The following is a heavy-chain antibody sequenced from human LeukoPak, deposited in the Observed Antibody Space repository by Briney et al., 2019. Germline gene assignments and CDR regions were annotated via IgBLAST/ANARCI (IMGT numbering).Heavy chain of an antibody. CDR1: RFTFNIFG. CDR2: ISSDGSNK. D-gene: IGHD3-22*01. Sequence: GGSLRLSCAASRFTFNIFGQHWVRHAPSKGLDREAVISSDGSNKYYADSVRGRFTISRDNSKDTLYLQMSSLTIEDTAVYYCRAATRYLDYYYDYWGQGTLVTVSS. CDR3: RAATRYLDYYYDY. J-gene: IGHJ4*02. V-gene: IGHV3-30*03.